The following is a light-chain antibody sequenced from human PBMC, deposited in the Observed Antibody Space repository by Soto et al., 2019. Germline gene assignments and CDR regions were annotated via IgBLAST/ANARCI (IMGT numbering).Light chain of an antibody. CDR3: AAWDDSLRGVV. Sequence: QSVLTQPPSASGTPGQRVIISCSGSSSNIGSNYVYWYQQFPGTAPKLLIYRNNQRPSGVPDRFSGSTSGTSASLAISGLQSEDEADYYCAAWDDSLRGVVFGGGTQLTVL. CDR1: SSNIGSNY. CDR2: RNN. J-gene: IGLJ7*01. V-gene: IGLV1-47*01.